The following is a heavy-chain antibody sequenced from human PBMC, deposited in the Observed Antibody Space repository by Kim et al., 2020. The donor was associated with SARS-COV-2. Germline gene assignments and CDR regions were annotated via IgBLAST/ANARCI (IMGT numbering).Heavy chain of an antibody. Sequence: SVKVSCKASGGTFSSYAISWVRQAPGQGLEWIGGIIPIFGTANYAQKFQGRVTITADESTSTAYMELSSLRSEDTAVYYCARDSYDSSGTFDYWGQGTLVTVSS. J-gene: IGHJ4*02. D-gene: IGHD3-22*01. CDR1: GGTFSSYA. CDR2: IIPIFGTA. V-gene: IGHV1-69*13. CDR3: ARDSYDSSGTFDY.